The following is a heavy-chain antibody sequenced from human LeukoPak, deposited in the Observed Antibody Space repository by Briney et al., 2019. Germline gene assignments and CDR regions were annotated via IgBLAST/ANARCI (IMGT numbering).Heavy chain of an antibody. Sequence: SETLSVTCTVSGGSISSGSYYWNWIRQPAGKGLEWIGRIYTSGSTNSNPSFQSRVTISVDTSKNQFSLDLRSVTAADTAVYYCASSGTSNWGQGTLVTVSS. V-gene: IGHV4-61*02. CDR3: ASSGTSN. D-gene: IGHD1-7*01. CDR1: GGSISSGSYY. CDR2: IYTSGST. J-gene: IGHJ4*02.